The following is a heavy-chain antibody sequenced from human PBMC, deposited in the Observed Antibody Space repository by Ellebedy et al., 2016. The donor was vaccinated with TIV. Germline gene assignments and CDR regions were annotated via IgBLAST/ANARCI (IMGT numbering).Heavy chain of an antibody. Sequence: AASVKVSCKASGYTFTDYGISWVRQAPGQGLEWMGWINPYNGVTSNAQKLHCRVTMTSDTSTSTAYMELRSLRSDDTAVYYCARDWDSRGYYFGYWGQGTLVTVSS. J-gene: IGHJ4*02. V-gene: IGHV1-18*01. CDR2: INPYNGVT. CDR1: GYTFTDYG. CDR3: ARDWDSRGYYFGY. D-gene: IGHD3-22*01.